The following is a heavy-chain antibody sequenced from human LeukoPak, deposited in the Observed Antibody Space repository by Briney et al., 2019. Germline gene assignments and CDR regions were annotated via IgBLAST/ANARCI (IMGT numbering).Heavy chain of an antibody. CDR3: ARGPTL. V-gene: IGHV3-53*01. CDR2: IYSGGST. CDR1: GFTFSSYA. J-gene: IGHJ4*02. Sequence: SGGSLRLSCAASGFTFSSYAMSWVRQAPGKGLEWVSVIYSGGSTYYADSVKGRFTISRDNSKNTLYLQMNSLRAEDTAVYYCARGPTLRGQGTLVTVSS.